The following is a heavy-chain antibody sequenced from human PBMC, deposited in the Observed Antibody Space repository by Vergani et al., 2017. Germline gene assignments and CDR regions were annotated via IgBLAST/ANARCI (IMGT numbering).Heavy chain of an antibody. Sequence: EVQLLESGGGLVQPGGSLRLSCAASGFTFSSYAMSWVRQAPGKGLEWVSAISGSGGSTYYADSVKCRFTISRDNSKNTLYLQMNSLRAEDPAVYYCATPVVITYFDYWGQGTLVTVSS. CDR1: GFTFSSYA. J-gene: IGHJ4*02. CDR3: ATPVVITYFDY. V-gene: IGHV3-23*01. CDR2: ISGSGGST. D-gene: IGHD3-22*01.